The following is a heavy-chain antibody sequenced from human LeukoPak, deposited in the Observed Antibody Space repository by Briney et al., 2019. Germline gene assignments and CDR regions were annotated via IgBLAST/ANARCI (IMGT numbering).Heavy chain of an antibody. J-gene: IGHJ4*02. CDR2: IIPVFGTT. CDR3: STEGGRYFIED. Sequence: SVKVSCKTSGDIVSMYGIFWVRQAPGQGLEWMGGIIPVFGTTNYAQKFQGRVTITADGSTNTAYMELSSLGSEDTAVYFCSTEGGRYFIEDWGQGTLVTVSS. V-gene: IGHV1-69*13. CDR1: GDIVSMYG. D-gene: IGHD1-26*01.